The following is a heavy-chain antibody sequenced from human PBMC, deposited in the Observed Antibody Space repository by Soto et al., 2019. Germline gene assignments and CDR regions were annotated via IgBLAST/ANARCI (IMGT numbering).Heavy chain of an antibody. CDR3: AGSYSSGWYNWFDP. J-gene: IGHJ5*02. D-gene: IGHD6-19*01. Sequence: QVQLQQWGAGLLKPSETLSLTCAVYGGSFSGYYWSWIRQPPGNGLEWIGEINHSGSTNYNPSLKSRVTIAVDTSKNQFSLKLSSVTAADTAVYYCAGSYSSGWYNWFDPWGQGTLVTVSS. V-gene: IGHV4-34*01. CDR2: INHSGST. CDR1: GGSFSGYY.